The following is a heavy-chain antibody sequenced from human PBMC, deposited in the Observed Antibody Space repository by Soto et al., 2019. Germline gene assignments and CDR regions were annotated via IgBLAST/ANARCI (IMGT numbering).Heavy chain of an antibody. CDR1: GFPFSDYA. CDR3: ATRRAPWCRSTNCYGVFDD. V-gene: IGHV3-23*01. Sequence: PGGSLRLSCAASGFPFSDYAMNWVRQAPEKGLEWVSTISNSGDSTYYADSVKGRFTISRDNSKNTLYLQMNSLRAEDTAVYYCATRRAPWCRSTNCYGVFDDWGPGARVTVAS. CDR2: ISNSGDST. D-gene: IGHD2-2*01. J-gene: IGHJ4*02.